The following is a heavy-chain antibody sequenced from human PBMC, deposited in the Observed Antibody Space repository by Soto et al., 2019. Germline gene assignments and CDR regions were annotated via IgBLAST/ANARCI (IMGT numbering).Heavy chain of an antibody. D-gene: IGHD2-2*01. CDR2: IKWDGGST. CDR1: GFTFDNYT. J-gene: IGHJ6*02. CDR3: AKGVVPDYYYYGMDV. V-gene: IGHV3-43*01. Sequence: PGGSLRLSCAASGFTFDNYTMHWVRHSPGKGLEGVSLIKWDGGSTYYADSVKGRFTIHRDNSKNSLYLQMNSLRTEDTALYYCAKGVVPDYYYYGMDVWGQGTTVTVSS.